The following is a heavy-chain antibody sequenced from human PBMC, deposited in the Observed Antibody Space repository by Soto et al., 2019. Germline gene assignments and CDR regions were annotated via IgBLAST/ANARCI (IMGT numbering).Heavy chain of an antibody. V-gene: IGHV4-4*02. CDR2: IYQTGST. J-gene: IGHJ4*02. CDR3: AGVPPGAKFDY. D-gene: IGHD2-15*01. Sequence: SETLSLTCAVSGGSISSTNWWSWVRQTPGKGLEWIGEIYQTGSTNYNPSLKSRATISIDKSQNQFSLKLTQMTAADTAMYYCAGVPPGAKFDYWGQGILVTVSS. CDR1: GGSISSTNW.